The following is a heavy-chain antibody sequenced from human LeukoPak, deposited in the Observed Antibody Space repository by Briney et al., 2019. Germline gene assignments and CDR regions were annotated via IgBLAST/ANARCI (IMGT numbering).Heavy chain of an antibody. CDR3: ARSTYVFWSGYDY. CDR2: IYYRGDT. CDR1: GHSISDSQYY. D-gene: IGHD3/OR15-3a*01. V-gene: IGHV4-39*01. J-gene: IGHJ4*02. Sequence: SSETLPLTCSVSGHSISDSQYYWGWIRQTPGKGLEWIANIYYRGDTYYNPSLKSRVTISVDTSKNQFSLNVNSVTAADTAVYYCARSTYVFWSGYDYWGQGTLVTVSS.